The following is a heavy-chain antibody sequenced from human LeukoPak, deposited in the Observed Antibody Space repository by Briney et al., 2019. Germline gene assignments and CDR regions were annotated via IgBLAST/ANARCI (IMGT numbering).Heavy chain of an antibody. D-gene: IGHD5-24*01. J-gene: IGHJ4*02. V-gene: IGHV4-59*08. CDR1: DDSITIYY. Sequence: SETLSLTCSVSDDSITIYYWTWIRQPPGKGLEWIGYIDHTGTTNYNPSLNSRVTISRDTSKNHFSLQLSSVTAADTAVYYCARVDFQGIDYWGQGTLVTVSS. CDR3: ARVDFQGIDY. CDR2: IDHTGTT.